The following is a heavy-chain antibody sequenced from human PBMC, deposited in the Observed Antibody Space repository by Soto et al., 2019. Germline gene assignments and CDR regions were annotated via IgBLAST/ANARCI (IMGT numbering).Heavy chain of an antibody. J-gene: IGHJ4*02. CDR3: AKNQERELPRVIDF. V-gene: IGHV3-23*01. CDR2: MSGSSSTT. Sequence: EVRLLESGGGLVKPGGSLRLSCATSGLTFSNYAMSWVRQAPWGGLEWVSSMSGSSSTTYYADSVRGWFTISRDRYKNTLYLQMSSLRAEDTALYYCAKNQERELPRVIDFWGQGTLVTVSS. CDR1: GLTFSNYA. D-gene: IGHD1-7*01.